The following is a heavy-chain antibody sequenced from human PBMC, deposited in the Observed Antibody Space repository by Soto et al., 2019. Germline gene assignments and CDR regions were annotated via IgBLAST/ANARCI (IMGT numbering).Heavy chain of an antibody. V-gene: IGHV1-18*04. D-gene: IGHD3-22*01. CDR1: GYTFTSYG. J-gene: IGHJ5*02. CDR2: ISAYNGNT. CDR3: ARGLYYYDSSGSMFDP. Sequence: ASVQVSCKASGYTFTSYGISWVRQAPGQGLEWMGWISAYNGNTNYAQKLQGRVTMTTDTSTSTAYMELRSLRSDDTAVYYCARGLYYYDSSGSMFDPWGQGTLVTVSS.